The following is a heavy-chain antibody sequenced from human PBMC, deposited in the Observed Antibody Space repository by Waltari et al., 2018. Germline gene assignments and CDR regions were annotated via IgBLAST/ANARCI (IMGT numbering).Heavy chain of an antibody. Sequence: QVQLVQSGAEVKKPGSSVKVSCKASGGTFSSYAISWVRQAPGQGLEWMGGIIPIFGTANYAQKFQDRVTITADESTSTAYMELSSLRSEDTAVYYCARERAEIFGVVIYRYYFDYWGQGTLVTVSS. V-gene: IGHV1-69*12. CDR2: IIPIFGTA. J-gene: IGHJ4*02. CDR1: GGTFSSYA. CDR3: ARERAEIFGVVIYRYYFDY. D-gene: IGHD3-3*01.